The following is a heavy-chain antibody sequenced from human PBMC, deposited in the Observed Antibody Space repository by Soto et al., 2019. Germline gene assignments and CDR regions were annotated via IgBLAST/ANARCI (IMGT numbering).Heavy chain of an antibody. CDR2: ISYDGSNK. CDR1: GFTFSSYA. J-gene: IGHJ4*02. CDR3: ARDPEIMKLELTFFGY. Sequence: PGGSLRLSCAASGFTFSSYAMHWVRQAPGKGLEWVAVISYDGSNKYYADSVKGRFTISRDNSKNTLYLQMNSLRAEDTAVYYCARDPEIMKLELTFFGYWGQGTLVTVSS. V-gene: IGHV3-30-3*01. D-gene: IGHD1-7*01.